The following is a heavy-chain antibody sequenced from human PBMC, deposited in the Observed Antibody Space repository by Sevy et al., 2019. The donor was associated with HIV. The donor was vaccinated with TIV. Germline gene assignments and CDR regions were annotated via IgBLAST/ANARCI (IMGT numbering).Heavy chain of an antibody. CDR2: INHSGST. CDR3: ARATGWGMDV. CDR1: GGSFSGYY. J-gene: IGHJ6*02. Sequence: SETLSLTCAVYGGSFSGYYWSWIRQPPGKGLERIGEINHSGSTNYNPSLKSRVTISVDTSKNQFSLKLSSVTAADTAVYYCARATGWGMDVWGQGTTVTVSS. V-gene: IGHV4-34*01.